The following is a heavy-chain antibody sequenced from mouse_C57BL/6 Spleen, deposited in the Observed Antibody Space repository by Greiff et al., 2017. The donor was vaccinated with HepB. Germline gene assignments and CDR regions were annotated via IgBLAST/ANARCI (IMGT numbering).Heavy chain of an antibody. J-gene: IGHJ1*03. CDR3: ARESPYYYGSSYVHWYFDV. V-gene: IGHV5-4*01. Sequence: EVKLMESGGGLVKPGGSLKLSCAASGFTFSSYAMSWVRQTPEKRLEWVATISDGGSYTSYPDNVKGRFTISRDNAKNNLYLQMSHLKSEDTAMYYCARESPYYYGSSYVHWYFDVWGTGTTVTVSS. CDR2: ISDGGSYT. D-gene: IGHD1-1*01. CDR1: GFTFSSYA.